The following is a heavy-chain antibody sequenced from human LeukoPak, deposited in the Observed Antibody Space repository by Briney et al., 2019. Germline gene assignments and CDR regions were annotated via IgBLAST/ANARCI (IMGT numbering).Heavy chain of an antibody. J-gene: IGHJ4*02. Sequence: GGSLRLSCAASGFTFSSYWKHWVRQAPGKGLVWVSRINSDGSSTSYADSVKGRFTISRDNAKNTLYLQMNSLRAEDTAVYYCARVRSYSSGWYDYWGQGTLVTVFS. CDR1: GFTFSSYW. CDR3: ARVRSYSSGWYDY. V-gene: IGHV3-74*01. CDR2: INSDGSST. D-gene: IGHD6-19*01.